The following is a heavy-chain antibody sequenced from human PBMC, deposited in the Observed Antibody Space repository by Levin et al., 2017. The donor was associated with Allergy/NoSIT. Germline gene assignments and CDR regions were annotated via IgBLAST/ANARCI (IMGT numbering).Heavy chain of an antibody. D-gene: IGHD3-10*01. J-gene: IGHJ6*02. V-gene: IGHV3-48*02. Sequence: GGSLRLSCAASGFTFSSSSMNWVRQAPGKGLEWISYISSSSSTIYYVDSVRGRFTISRDNAKNSLYLQMNSLRDEDTAVYYCARAKVGSGSHYLLNYYGMDVWGQGTTVTVSS. CDR2: ISSSSSTI. CDR1: GFTFSSSS. CDR3: ARAKVGSGSHYLLNYYGMDV.